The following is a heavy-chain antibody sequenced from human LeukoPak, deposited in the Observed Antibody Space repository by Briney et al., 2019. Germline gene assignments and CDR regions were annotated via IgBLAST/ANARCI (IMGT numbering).Heavy chain of an antibody. D-gene: IGHD2-21*01. Sequence: PGGSLRLSCAASGFTFNTYGMTWVRQAPGKGLEWVAVIWHDGSNTHHADSVKGRFTISRDNSKNTLYLQMKSLRAEDTAVYYCARDATQIQVWFDGYSDHWGQGTLVTVSS. CDR3: ARDATQIQVWFDGYSDH. V-gene: IGHV3-33*01. J-gene: IGHJ4*02. CDR2: IWHDGSNT. CDR1: GFTFNTYG.